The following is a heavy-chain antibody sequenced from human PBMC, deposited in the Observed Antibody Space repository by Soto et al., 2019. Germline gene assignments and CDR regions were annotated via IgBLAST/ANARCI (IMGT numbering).Heavy chain of an antibody. CDR3: AKDLSRRYDILTGSYDY. CDR2: ISGSGGST. Sequence: GGSLRLSCAASGFTFSSYAMSWVRQAPGKGLEWVSAISGSGGSTYYADSVKGRFTISRDNSKNTLYLQMNSLRAEDTAVYYCAKDLSRRYDILTGSYDYWGQGTLVTVSS. D-gene: IGHD3-9*01. V-gene: IGHV3-23*01. J-gene: IGHJ4*02. CDR1: GFTFSSYA.